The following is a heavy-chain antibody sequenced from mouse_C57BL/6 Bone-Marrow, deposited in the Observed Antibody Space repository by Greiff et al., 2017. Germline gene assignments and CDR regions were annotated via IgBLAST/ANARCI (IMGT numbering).Heavy chain of an antibody. Sequence: EVQGVESGGGLVKPGGSLKLSCAASGFTFSSYTMSWVRQTPEKRLEWVATISGGGGNTYYPDSVKGRFTISRDNAKNTLYLQMSSLRSEDTAVDYCARHGGFAWFAYWGQGTLVTVSA. J-gene: IGHJ3*01. V-gene: IGHV5-9*04. CDR3: ARHGGFAWFAY. CDR2: ISGGGGNT. CDR1: GFTFSSYT.